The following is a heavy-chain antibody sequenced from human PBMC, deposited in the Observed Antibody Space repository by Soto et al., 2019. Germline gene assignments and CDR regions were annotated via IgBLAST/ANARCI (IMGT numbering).Heavy chain of an antibody. Sequence: KASETLSLTCTVSGGSISSYYWSWIRQPAGKXLEWIGRIYTSGSTNYNPSLKSRVTMSVDTSKNQFSLKLSSVTAADTAVYYCARDGYYDFWSGYYTGAFFDYWGQGTLVTVSS. CDR3: ARDGYYDFWSGYYTGAFFDY. J-gene: IGHJ4*02. V-gene: IGHV4-4*07. CDR1: GGSISSYY. CDR2: IYTSGST. D-gene: IGHD3-3*01.